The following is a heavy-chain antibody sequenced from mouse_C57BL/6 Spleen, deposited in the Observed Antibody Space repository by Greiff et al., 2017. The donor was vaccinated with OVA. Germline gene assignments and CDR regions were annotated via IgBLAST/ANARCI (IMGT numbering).Heavy chain of an antibody. CDR3: PPRSGPSFDY. CDR1: GFNIKDYY. CDR2: IDPEDGDT. Sequence: EVQLQQSGAELVRPGASVKLSCTASGFNIKDYYMHWVKQRPEQGLEWIGRIDPEDGDTEYAPKFQGKATMTADTSSNTAYLQLSSLTSEDTAVYYCPPRSGPSFDYWGQGTTLTVPS. J-gene: IGHJ2*01. V-gene: IGHV14-1*01. D-gene: IGHD3-1*01.